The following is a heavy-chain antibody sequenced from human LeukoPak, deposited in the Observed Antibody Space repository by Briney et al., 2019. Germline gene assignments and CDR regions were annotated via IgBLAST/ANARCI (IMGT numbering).Heavy chain of an antibody. CDR1: GYTFITYY. J-gene: IGHJ5*02. Sequence: ASVKVSCKASGYTFITYYMHWVRQAPGQGLEWMGIINPNSRSTHYAQKFQGRVTMTSDTSTSTVYMELSSLRSEDTAVYYCARPGLGYSYGYPYHWGQGTLVTVSS. D-gene: IGHD5-18*01. CDR3: ARPGLGYSYGYPYH. V-gene: IGHV1-46*01. CDR2: INPNSRST.